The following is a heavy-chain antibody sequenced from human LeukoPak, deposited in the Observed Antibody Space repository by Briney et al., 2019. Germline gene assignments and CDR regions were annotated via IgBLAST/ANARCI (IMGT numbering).Heavy chain of an antibody. Sequence: PGGSLRLPCAASGFTFADYGMTWVRQAPGKGLEWVAGINWNGGGTGYADSVKDRFTISRDNAKNSLYLQIHSLRGEDTAFYYCARDRPSGYYFDLWGQGTLVTVSS. V-gene: IGHV3-20*04. CDR3: ARDRPSGYYFDL. J-gene: IGHJ4*02. CDR2: INWNGGGT. CDR1: GFTFADYG. D-gene: IGHD3-10*01.